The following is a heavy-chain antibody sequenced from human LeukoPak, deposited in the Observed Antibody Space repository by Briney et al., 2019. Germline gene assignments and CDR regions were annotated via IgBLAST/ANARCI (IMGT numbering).Heavy chain of an antibody. D-gene: IGHD3-22*01. CDR3: ARAYYYSSSGDDY. CDR2: ISSDGSST. V-gene: IGHV3-74*01. Sequence: GGPLRLSCRASGLPFRRYWIHWVRQAPEKGLVWVSRISSDGSSTTYADSVKGRFTISRDNAKNTLYLQLNSLRAEDTAVYYCARAYYYSSSGDDYWGQGTLVTVSS. J-gene: IGHJ4*02. CDR1: GLPFRRYW.